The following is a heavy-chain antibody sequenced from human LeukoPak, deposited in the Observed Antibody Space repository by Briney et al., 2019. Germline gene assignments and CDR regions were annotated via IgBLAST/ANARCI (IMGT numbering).Heavy chain of an antibody. Sequence: PGGPLRLPCAASRFIFSRYSMTWAPQAPGKGLEWVSYISDSSSYTYYADSVKGRFTISRDNAKNLVYLQLNSLRAEDTATYYCARDREEKARIGGMDVWGQGTTVIVSS. CDR1: RFIFSRYS. J-gene: IGHJ6*02. V-gene: IGHV3-21*04. CDR2: ISDSSSYT. CDR3: ARDREEKARIGGMDV. D-gene: IGHD3-16*01.